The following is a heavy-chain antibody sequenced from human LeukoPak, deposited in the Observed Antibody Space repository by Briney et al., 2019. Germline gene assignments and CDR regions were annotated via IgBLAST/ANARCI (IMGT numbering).Heavy chain of an antibody. Sequence: GGSLRLSCAASGFTFSSYAMSWVRQAPGKGLEWVSAISGSGGSTYYADSVKGRFTISRDNSKNTLYLQMNSLRAEDTAVYYCAKILIGPPRSGATSGFDPWGQGTLVTVSS. J-gene: IGHJ5*02. CDR2: ISGSGGST. CDR3: AKILIGPPRSGATSGFDP. D-gene: IGHD3-3*01. V-gene: IGHV3-23*01. CDR1: GFTFSSYA.